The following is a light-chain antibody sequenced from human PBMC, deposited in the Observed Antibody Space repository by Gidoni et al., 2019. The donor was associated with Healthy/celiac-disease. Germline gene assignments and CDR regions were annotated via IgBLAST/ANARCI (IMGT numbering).Light chain of an antibody. CDR1: QSVSSY. V-gene: IGKV3-11*01. CDR3: QQRSNWLT. CDR2: DAA. Sequence: EIVLTQSPATLSLSPGERATLSCRASQSVSSYLAWYQQKPGQAPRLLIYDAANRATGIPARFSGSRSGTDFTLTISSLEPEDFAVYYCQQRSNWLTFGGXTKVEI. J-gene: IGKJ4*01.